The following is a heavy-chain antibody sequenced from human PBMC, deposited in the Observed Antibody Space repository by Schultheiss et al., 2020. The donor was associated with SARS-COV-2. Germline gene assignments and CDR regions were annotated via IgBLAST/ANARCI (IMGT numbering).Heavy chain of an antibody. J-gene: IGHJ5*02. V-gene: IGHV3-9*01. CDR3: AKGDSSWTRGWFDP. D-gene: IGHD6-13*01. CDR2: ISWNSGSI. Sequence: GGSLRLSCAASGFGFDAHGMHWVRQAPGKGLEWVSGISWNSGSIGYADSVKGRFTISRDNSKNTLYLQMNSLRAEDTAVYYCAKGDSSWTRGWFDPWGQGTLVTVSS. CDR1: GFGFDAHG.